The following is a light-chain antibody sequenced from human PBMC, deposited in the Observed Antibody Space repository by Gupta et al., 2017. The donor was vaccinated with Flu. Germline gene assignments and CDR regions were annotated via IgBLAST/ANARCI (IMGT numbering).Light chain of an antibody. CDR1: HSISTW. J-gene: IGKJ5*01. CDR2: KAS. CDR3: QHYKTYPIT. Sequence: DIQMTQSPSTLSASIGDRVTITCRASHSISTWLAWYHQKPGKAPKLLIHKASSLESGVPSRFSGSGSGPEFTLTISSVQPDDFATYSCQHYKTYPITSGQGTRLEVK. V-gene: IGKV1-5*03.